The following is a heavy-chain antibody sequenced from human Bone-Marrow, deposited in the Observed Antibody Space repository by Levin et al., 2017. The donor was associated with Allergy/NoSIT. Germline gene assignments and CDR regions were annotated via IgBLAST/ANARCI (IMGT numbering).Heavy chain of an antibody. V-gene: IGHV3-7*02. CDR1: GFTFSSYW. J-gene: IGHJ4*02. D-gene: IGHD3-10*01. CDR3: ASGDYGSGSYYWALFDY. CDR2: IKQDGSEK. Sequence: GESLKISCAASGFTFSSYWMSWVRQAPGKGLEWVANIKQDGSEKYYVDSVKGRFTISRDNAKNSLYLQMNSLRAEDTAGYYCASGDYGSGSYYWALFDYWGQGTLVTVSS.